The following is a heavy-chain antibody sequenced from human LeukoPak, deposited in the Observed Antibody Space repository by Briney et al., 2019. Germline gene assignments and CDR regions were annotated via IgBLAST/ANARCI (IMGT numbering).Heavy chain of an antibody. D-gene: IGHD5-24*01. CDR3: ARAAGEMATIRY. CDR1: GFNFSNYG. Sequence: PGGTLRLSCAASGFNFSNYGMTWVRQAPGKGLEWVSVISGSSVSTYYADSVKGRFTISRDNAKNSLYLQMNSLRAEDTAVYYCARAAGEMATIRYWGQGTLVTVSS. V-gene: IGHV3-21*01. J-gene: IGHJ4*02. CDR2: ISGSSVST.